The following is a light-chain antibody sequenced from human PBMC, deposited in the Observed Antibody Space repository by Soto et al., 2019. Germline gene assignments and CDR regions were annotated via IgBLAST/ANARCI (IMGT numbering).Light chain of an antibody. CDR2: PNSDGSH. V-gene: IGLV4-69*01. CDR3: QTWGTGIQV. CDR1: SGHSSYA. Sequence: QSVLTQSPSASASLGASVKLTCTLSSGHSSYAIAWHQQQPEKGPRYLMKPNSDGSHSKGDGIPDRFSGSSSGAERYLTISSLQYEDEADYYCQTWGTGIQVFGGGTKLTVL. J-gene: IGLJ3*02.